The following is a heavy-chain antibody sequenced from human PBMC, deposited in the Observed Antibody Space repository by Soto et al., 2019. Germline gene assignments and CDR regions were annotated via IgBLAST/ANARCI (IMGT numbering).Heavy chain of an antibody. CDR3: ARVALAATIAPSPYSDMDV. CDR2: SSGSGGST. D-gene: IGHD5-12*01. CDR1: GFTFSSYA. V-gene: IGHV3-23*01. J-gene: IGHJ6*03. Sequence: PGGSLRLSCAASGFTFSSYAMSWVRQAPGKGLEWVSASSGSGGSTYYADSVKGRFTISRDKAKNTLYLQMNSLRAEDTAVYYCARVALAATIAPSPYSDMDVWGKGTTVTVSS.